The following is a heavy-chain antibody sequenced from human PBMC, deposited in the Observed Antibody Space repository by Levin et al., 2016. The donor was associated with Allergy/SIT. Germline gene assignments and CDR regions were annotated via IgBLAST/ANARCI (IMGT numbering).Heavy chain of an antibody. J-gene: IGHJ3*02. CDR1: GGSFSGYY. Sequence: SETLSLTCAVYGGSFSGYYWSWIRQPPGKGLEWIGEINHSGSTNYNPSLKSRVTISVDTSKNQFSLKLSSVTAADTAVYYCARGVSLPKPTVTTQSDAFDIWGQGTTVTVSS. D-gene: IGHD4-17*01. V-gene: IGHV4-34*01. CDR2: INHSGST. CDR3: ARGVSLPKPTVTTQSDAFDI.